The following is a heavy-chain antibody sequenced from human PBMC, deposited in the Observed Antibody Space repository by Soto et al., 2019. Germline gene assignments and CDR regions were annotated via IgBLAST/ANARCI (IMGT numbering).Heavy chain of an antibody. CDR3: ASQRYCDDDCYLFDS. Sequence: SETLSLTCTVSGGSISSYYWSWIRQPPGKGLEWIGYIYHGGSTNYNPSLQSRVIISVDKSMNQFSLKLSSVTAADTAMYYCASQRYCDDDCYLFDSWGQGTLVTVSS. CDR1: GGSISSYY. CDR2: IYHGGST. D-gene: IGHD2-21*02. J-gene: IGHJ4*02. V-gene: IGHV4-59*12.